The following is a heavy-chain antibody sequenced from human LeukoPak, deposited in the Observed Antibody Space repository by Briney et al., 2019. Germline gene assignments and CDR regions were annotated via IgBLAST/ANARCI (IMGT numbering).Heavy chain of an antibody. J-gene: IGHJ4*02. D-gene: IGHD2-2*01. CDR1: GYTLTELS. CDR3: ATNSPDCSSTSCLGY. CDR2: FDPEDGET. Sequence: ASVKVSCKVSGYTLTELSIHWVRQAPGKGLEWMGGFDPEDGETIYAQKFQGRVTMTEDTSTDTAYMELSSLRSEDTAVYYCATNSPDCSSTSCLGYWGQGTLVTVSS. V-gene: IGHV1-24*01.